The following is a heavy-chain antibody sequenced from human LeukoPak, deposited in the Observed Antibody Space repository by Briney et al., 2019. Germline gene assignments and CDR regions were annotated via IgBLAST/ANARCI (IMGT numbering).Heavy chain of an antibody. V-gene: IGHV3-43D*03. CDR3: AKDLGIQQLVFPFDY. J-gene: IGHJ4*02. D-gene: IGHD6-13*01. CDR1: GFTFDDYA. Sequence: PGGSLRLSCAASGFTFDDYAMHWVRQAPGKGLEWVSLISWDGGSTYYADSVKGRFTISRDNSKNTLYLQMNSLRAEDTAVYYCAKDLGIQQLVFPFDYWGQGTLVTVSS. CDR2: ISWDGGST.